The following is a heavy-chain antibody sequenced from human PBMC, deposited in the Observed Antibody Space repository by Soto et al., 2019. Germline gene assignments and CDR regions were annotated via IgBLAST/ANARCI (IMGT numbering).Heavy chain of an antibody. Sequence: QVQLVQSGAEVKKPGASVKVSCKASGYTFTSHGISWVRQAPGQGLEWMGWISANYGNTNYAEKFQGRATMTTDISTSTAYMELRSLRSDDTAVYYCARGGDCSSTTCYRADYYYYGMDVWGQGTTVTVSS. CDR3: ARGGDCSSTTCYRADYYYYGMDV. J-gene: IGHJ6*02. CDR2: ISANYGNT. CDR1: GYTFTSHG. D-gene: IGHD2-2*02. V-gene: IGHV1-18*04.